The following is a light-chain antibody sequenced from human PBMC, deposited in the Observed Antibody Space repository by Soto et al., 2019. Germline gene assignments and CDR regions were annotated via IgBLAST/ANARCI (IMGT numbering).Light chain of an antibody. CDR3: SSYAGSNNLYV. CDR1: SSDIGGYNY. J-gene: IGLJ1*01. Sequence: LTQPPSASGSPGQSVTISCTGTSSDIGGYNYVSWYQQHPGKAPKLMIYEVSKRPSGVPDRFSGSKSGNTASLTVSGLQAEDEADYYCSSYAGSNNLYVFGTGTKVTVL. CDR2: EVS. V-gene: IGLV2-8*01.